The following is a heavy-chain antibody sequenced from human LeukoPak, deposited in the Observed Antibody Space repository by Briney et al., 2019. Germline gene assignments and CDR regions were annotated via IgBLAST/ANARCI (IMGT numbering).Heavy chain of an antibody. CDR2: IKQDGSEK. Sequence: GGSLRLSCAASGFTFSSYWMSWVRQAPGKGLEWVANIKQDGSEKYYVGSVKGRFTISRDNAKNSLYLQMNSLRAEDTAVYYCARARPGFKYYFDYWGQGTLVTVSS. V-gene: IGHV3-7*03. CDR3: ARARPGFKYYFDY. J-gene: IGHJ4*02. CDR1: GFTFSSYW. D-gene: IGHD1-14*01.